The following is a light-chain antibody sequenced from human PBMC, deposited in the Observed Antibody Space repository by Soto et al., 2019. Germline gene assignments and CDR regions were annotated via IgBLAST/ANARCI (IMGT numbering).Light chain of an antibody. CDR2: EVT. J-gene: IGLJ1*01. V-gene: IGLV2-14*01. CDR3: SSYTSTHIPYV. Sequence: QSVLTQPASVSGSPGQSITISCTGTSSDVGGYRYVSWFQQHPGRVPKLIIYEVTNRPSGVSNRFSGSKSGNTASLTISGLQAEDEADYYCSSYTSTHIPYVFGTGTKATV. CDR1: SSDVGGYRY.